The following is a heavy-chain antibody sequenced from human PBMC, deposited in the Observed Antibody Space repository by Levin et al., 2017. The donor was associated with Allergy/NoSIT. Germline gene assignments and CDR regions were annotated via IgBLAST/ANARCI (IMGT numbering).Heavy chain of an antibody. CDR2: IYPGDSDT. CDR3: ARRATGTPYFEY. Sequence: KVSCKGSGYSFSNYWIGWVRQMPGKGLEWMGIIYPGDSDTRYSSSFQGQVTISADKSIDTAYLQWSSLRASDTAMYYCARRATGTPYFEYWGQGTLVTVSS. D-gene: IGHD1-7*01. V-gene: IGHV5-51*01. J-gene: IGHJ4*02. CDR1: GYSFSNYW.